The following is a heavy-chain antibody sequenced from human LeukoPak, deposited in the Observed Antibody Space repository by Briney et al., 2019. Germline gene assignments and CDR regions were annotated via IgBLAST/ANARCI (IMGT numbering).Heavy chain of an antibody. Sequence: GTLRLSCAASGFTFSSYGMSWVRQAPGKGLEWVSSISSSSSYIYYADSVKGRFTISRDNAKNSLYLQMNSLRAEDTAVYYCARDSATSGYDSHYYYYMDVWGKGTTVTVSS. CDR1: GFTFSSYG. J-gene: IGHJ6*03. D-gene: IGHD5-12*01. CDR3: ARDSATSGYDSHYYYYMDV. CDR2: ISSSSSYI. V-gene: IGHV3-21*01.